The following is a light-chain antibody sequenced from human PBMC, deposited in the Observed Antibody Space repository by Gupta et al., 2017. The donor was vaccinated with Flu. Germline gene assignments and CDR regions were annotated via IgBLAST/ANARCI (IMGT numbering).Light chain of an antibody. Sequence: GQKVTISCSGSNSNIGSNYVSWYQHLPGTAPKLLIYDNNKRPSGIPDRFSGSKSGTSATLGIAGLQTGDEADYYCGTWESTQSLFGTGTKVTVL. CDR2: DNN. CDR3: GTWESTQSL. V-gene: IGLV1-51*01. CDR1: NSNIGSNY. J-gene: IGLJ1*01.